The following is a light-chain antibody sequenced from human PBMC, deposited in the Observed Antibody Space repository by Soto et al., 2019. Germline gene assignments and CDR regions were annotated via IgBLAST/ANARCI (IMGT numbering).Light chain of an antibody. CDR1: ENVRTF. CDR2: GAS. V-gene: IGKV3D-15*01. CDR3: QQYHTWPIT. Sequence: EIVMTQSPATLSVSLVERATLSCRASENVRTFVDWYQQKPGQAPRLLIYGASNRATDIPARFSGSGSGTEFTLTISSLQSEDCATYYCQQYHTWPITFGGGTKVDIK. J-gene: IGKJ4*01.